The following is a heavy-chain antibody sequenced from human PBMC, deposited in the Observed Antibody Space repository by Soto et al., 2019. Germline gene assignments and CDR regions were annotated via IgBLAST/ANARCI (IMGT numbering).Heavy chain of an antibody. D-gene: IGHD1-26*01. Sequence: LRLSCEASGFNFRDFWMHWVRQPPGKGPEWVSNIPSDGRDVSYADSVRGRFTISRDDARNTLYLQMSDLRVEDTAIYYCTRDDSGLGIDYWGEGTKVTVYS. CDR3: TRDDSGLGIDY. CDR1: GFNFRDFW. V-gene: IGHV3-74*01. J-gene: IGHJ4*02. CDR2: IPSDGRDV.